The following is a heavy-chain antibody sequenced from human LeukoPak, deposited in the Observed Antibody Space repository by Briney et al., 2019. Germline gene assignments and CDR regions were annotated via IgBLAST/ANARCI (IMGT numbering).Heavy chain of an antibody. J-gene: IGHJ6*02. CDR2: INTNTGNP. CDR1: GYTFTSYA. Sequence: GASVKVSCKASGYTFTSYAMNWVRQAPGQGLEWMGWINTNTGNPTYAQGFTGRFVFSLDTSVSTAYLQISSLKAEDTAVYYCARPDTYYDFWSGLPWDYYYYYGMDVWGRGTTVTVSS. CDR3: ARPDTYYDFWSGLPWDYYYYYGMDV. D-gene: IGHD3-3*01. V-gene: IGHV7-4-1*02.